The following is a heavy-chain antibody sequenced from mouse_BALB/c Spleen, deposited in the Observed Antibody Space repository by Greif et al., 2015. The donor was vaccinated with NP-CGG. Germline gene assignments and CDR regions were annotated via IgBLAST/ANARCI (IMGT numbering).Heavy chain of an antibody. Sequence: EVKVVESGGGLVQPGGSLRLSCATSGFTFSDFYMEWVRQPPGKRLEWIAASRNKANDYTTEYSASVEGRFIVSRDTSQSILYLQMNALRAEDTAIYYCARDDGYYWCFDVWGAGTTVTVSS. V-gene: IGHV7-1*02. CDR2: SRNKANDYTT. CDR3: ARDDGYYWCFDV. D-gene: IGHD2-2*01. CDR1: GFTFSDFY. J-gene: IGHJ1*01.